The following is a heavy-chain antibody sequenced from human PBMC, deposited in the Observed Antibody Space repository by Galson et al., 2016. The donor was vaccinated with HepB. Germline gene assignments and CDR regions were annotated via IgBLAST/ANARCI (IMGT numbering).Heavy chain of an antibody. V-gene: IGHV1-69*13. CDR1: GGTFSNYA. Sequence: SVKVSCKASGGTFSNYAINRVRQAPGQGLEWMGEIIPICKTADYVQRFQGRLTLTADESTSTAYMDLSSLRPEDTALYYCASLHQGPIGLPPGTLLQEHLWG. CDR3: ASLHQGPIGLPPGTLLQEHL. J-gene: IGHJ6*01. CDR2: IIPICKTA.